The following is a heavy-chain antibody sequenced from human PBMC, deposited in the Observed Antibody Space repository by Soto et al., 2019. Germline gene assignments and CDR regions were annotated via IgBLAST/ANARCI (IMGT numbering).Heavy chain of an antibody. Sequence: QVQLVQSGAEVKKPGSSVKVSCKASGGTFSSYAISWVRQAPGQGLEWMGGIIPIFGTANYAQKFQGRVTITADESTSTAYMELSSLRSEDTAVYYCARDPGGTLAYSGSYYGGWFDPWGPGTLVTVSS. J-gene: IGHJ5*02. CDR2: IIPIFGTA. D-gene: IGHD1-26*01. CDR3: ARDPGGTLAYSGSYYGGWFDP. CDR1: GGTFSSYA. V-gene: IGHV1-69*01.